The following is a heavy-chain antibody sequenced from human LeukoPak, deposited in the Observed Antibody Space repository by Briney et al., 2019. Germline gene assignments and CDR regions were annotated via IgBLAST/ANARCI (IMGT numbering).Heavy chain of an antibody. CDR3: ARDRAGKDGYNYYFDY. J-gene: IGHJ4*02. CDR1: GFTVSSNY. V-gene: IGHV3-53*01. CDR2: IYSGGST. D-gene: IGHD5-24*01. Sequence: AGGSLRLSCAASGFTVSSNYMSWVRQAPGKGLEWVSVIYSGGSTYYADSVKGRFTISRDNSKNTLYLQMNSLRAEDTAMYYCARDRAGKDGYNYYFDYWGQGTLVTVSS.